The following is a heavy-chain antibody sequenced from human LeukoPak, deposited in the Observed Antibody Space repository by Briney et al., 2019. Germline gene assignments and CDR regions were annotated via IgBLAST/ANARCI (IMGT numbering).Heavy chain of an antibody. CDR2: ISGSGGST. J-gene: IGHJ4*02. V-gene: IGHV3-23*01. CDR1: GFTFSSYA. D-gene: IGHD3-10*01. Sequence: GGSLRLSCAASGFTFSSYAMSWVRQAPGKGLEWVSAISGSGGSTYYADSVKGRFTISRDNSKNTLYLQMNSLRAEDTAVYYCAKAGQVSVSLWFGELYPFDYWGQGTLVTVSS. CDR3: AKAGQVSVSLWFGELYPFDY.